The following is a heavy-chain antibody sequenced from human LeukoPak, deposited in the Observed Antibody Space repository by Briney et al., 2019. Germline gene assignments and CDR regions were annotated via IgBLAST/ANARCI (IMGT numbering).Heavy chain of an antibody. CDR2: IWYDGSNK. CDR1: GFTFSSYA. V-gene: IGHV3-33*08. J-gene: IGHJ4*02. D-gene: IGHD3-3*01. Sequence: GGSLRLSCAASGFTFSSYAMSWVRQAPGKGLEWVAVIWYDGSNKYYADSVKGRFTISRDNSKNTLYLQMNSLRAEDTAVYYCARVHPGDFWSGYYDVDYWGQGTLVTVSS. CDR3: ARVHPGDFWSGYYDVDY.